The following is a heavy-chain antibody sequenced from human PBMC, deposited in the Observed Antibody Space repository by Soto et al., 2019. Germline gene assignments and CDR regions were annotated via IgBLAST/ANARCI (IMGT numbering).Heavy chain of an antibody. V-gene: IGHV3-48*01. J-gene: IGHJ4*02. D-gene: IGHD2-8*01. CDR2: ISTSSTTI. CDR3: VMGYYFDY. Sequence: EVQLVESGGGLGQPGGSLRLSCAASGLTFSSYSMNWVRQAPGKGLEWVSDISTSSTTIHYADSVKGRFTISRDNAKNYLYLQMNSLRAEDTAVYYCVMGYYFDYWGQGTLVTVSS. CDR1: GLTFSSYS.